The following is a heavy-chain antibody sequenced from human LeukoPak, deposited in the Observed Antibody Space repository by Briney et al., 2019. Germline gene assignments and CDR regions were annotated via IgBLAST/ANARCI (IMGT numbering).Heavy chain of an antibody. V-gene: IGHV3-23*01. CDR2: INNDGDST. CDR1: GFSFNSYA. CDR3: ARVVPRPYRAEYFQH. J-gene: IGHJ1*01. Sequence: TGGSLRLSCAASGFSFNSYAMSWVRQAPGKGLEWVSAINNDGDSTYSADSVKGRFTVSRDNSKNTLYLQMNSLRAEDAAVYYCARVVPRPYRAEYFQHWGQGTLVTVSS. D-gene: IGHD2-2*01.